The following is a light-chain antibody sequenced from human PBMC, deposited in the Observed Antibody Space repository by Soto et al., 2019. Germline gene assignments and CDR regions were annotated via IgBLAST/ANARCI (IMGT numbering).Light chain of an antibody. CDR2: GAS. V-gene: IGKV3-20*01. CDR1: QSVSSSY. CDR3: QQYGSSPYT. J-gene: IGKJ2*01. Sequence: EIVLTQSPGTLSLSPGERATLSCRASQSVSSSYLAWYQQKPGQAPRLLIYGASSRATGIPDRFSGSGSGQDFTLTTSRLEPEDFAVYYCQQYGSSPYTFGQGTKLEIK.